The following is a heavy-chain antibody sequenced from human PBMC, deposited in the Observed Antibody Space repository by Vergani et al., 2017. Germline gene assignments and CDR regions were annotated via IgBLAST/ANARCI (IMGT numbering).Heavy chain of an antibody. CDR1: GFTFSSYA. CDR2: ISSNGGST. V-gene: IGHV3-64D*06. CDR3: VKVSGMQQLVPTPLSYGMDV. D-gene: IGHD6-13*01. J-gene: IGHJ6*02. Sequence: EVQLVESGGGLVQPGGSLRLPCSASGFTFSSYAMHWVRQAPGKGLEYVSAISSNGGSTYYADSVKGRFTISRDNSKNTLYIQMSSLRAEDTAVYYCVKVSGMQQLVPTPLSYGMDVWGQGP.